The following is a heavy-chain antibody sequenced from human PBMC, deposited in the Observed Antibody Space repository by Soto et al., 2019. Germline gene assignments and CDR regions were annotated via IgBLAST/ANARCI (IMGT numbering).Heavy chain of an antibody. CDR1: GGCVSSGSYY. J-gene: IGHJ5*02. CDR3: ARVTIVVVPAATCSQALSWFDP. V-gene: IGHV4-61*01. D-gene: IGHD2-2*01. CDR2: IYYSGGT. Sequence: PSETMSLTCTVSGGCVSSGSYYWSLIRQPPRKGLEWIGDIYYSGGTNYNHSLTSRVPISVDPSKNQFSLKLSSVTAADTAVYYRARVTIVVVPAATCSQALSWFDPWGQGTLLTVSS.